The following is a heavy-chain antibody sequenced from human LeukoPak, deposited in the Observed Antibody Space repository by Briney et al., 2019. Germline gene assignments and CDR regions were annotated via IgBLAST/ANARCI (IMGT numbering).Heavy chain of an antibody. Sequence: SVKVSCKASGGTFSSYAISWVRQAPGQGLEWMGGIIPIFGTANYAQKFQGRVTITTDESTSTAYMELSSLRFEDTAVYYCARQTLEYYYDSSGYRFDYWGQGTLVTVSS. CDR2: IIPIFGTA. D-gene: IGHD3-22*01. J-gene: IGHJ4*02. V-gene: IGHV1-69*05. CDR1: GGTFSSYA. CDR3: ARQTLEYYYDSSGYRFDY.